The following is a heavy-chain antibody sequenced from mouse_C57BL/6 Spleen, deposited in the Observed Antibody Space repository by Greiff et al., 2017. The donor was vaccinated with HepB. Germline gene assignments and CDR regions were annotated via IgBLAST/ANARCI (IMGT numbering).Heavy chain of an antibody. CDR3: AREDDGYSSFDD. J-gene: IGHJ2*01. V-gene: IGHV1-64*01. D-gene: IGHD2-3*01. CDR1: GYTFTSYW. CDR2: IHPNSGST. Sequence: QVQLQQPGAELVKPGASVKLSCKASGYTFTSYWMHWVKQRPGQGLEWIGMIHPNSGSTNYNEKFKSKATLTVDKSSSTAYMQLSSLTSEDSAVYYCAREDDGYSSFDDWGQGTTLTVSS.